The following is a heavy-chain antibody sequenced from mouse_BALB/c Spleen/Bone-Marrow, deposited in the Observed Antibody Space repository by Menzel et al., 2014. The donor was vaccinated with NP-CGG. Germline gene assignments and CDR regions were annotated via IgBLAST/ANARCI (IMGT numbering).Heavy chain of an antibody. CDR3: ARLGNYGWFAY. CDR1: GFDFSRYW. D-gene: IGHD2-1*01. CDR2: INPDSSTI. V-gene: IGHV4-1*02. Sequence: EVQLQQSGGGLVQPGGSLKLSCAASGFDFSRYWMSWVRQAPGKGLEWIGEINPDSSTINYTPSLKDKFIISGDNAKNTLYLQMSKVRSEDTALYYCARLGNYGWFAYWGQGTLVTVSA. J-gene: IGHJ3*01.